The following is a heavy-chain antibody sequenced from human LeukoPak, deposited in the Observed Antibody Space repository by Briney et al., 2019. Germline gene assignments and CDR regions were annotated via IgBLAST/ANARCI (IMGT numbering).Heavy chain of an antibody. CDR1: GFAFNNYA. V-gene: IGHV3-23*01. Sequence: PGGSLRLSCAASGFAFNNYAMSWVRQAPGKGLEWVSAITGTGASTYYADSVTGRFTVSRDNSKNTLHLQMNSLRADDTAIYQCAKGPAARPREMDYWGQGTLVTVSS. CDR2: ITGTGAST. D-gene: IGHD6-13*01. J-gene: IGHJ4*02. CDR3: AKGPAARPREMDY.